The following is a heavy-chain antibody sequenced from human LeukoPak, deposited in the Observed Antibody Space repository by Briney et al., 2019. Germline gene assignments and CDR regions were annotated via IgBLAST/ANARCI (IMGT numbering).Heavy chain of an antibody. CDR2: IYYSGST. CDR1: GGSISSSSYY. CDR3: ARGTGQGPPTWQYYGSGKKSRRYAFDI. Sequence: PSETLSLTCTVSGGSISSSSYYWGWIRQPPGKGLEWIGSIYYSGSTYYNPSLKSRVTISVDTSKNQFSLKLSSVTAADTAVYYCARGTGQGPPTWQYYGSGKKSRRYAFDIWGQGTMVTVSS. D-gene: IGHD3-10*01. J-gene: IGHJ3*02. V-gene: IGHV4-39*07.